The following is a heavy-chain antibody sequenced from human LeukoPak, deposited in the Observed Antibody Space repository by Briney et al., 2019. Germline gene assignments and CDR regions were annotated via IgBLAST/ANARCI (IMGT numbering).Heavy chain of an antibody. CDR3: ARERASSSWTLFGY. D-gene: IGHD6-13*01. Sequence: GGSLRLSCAASGFTFSSYSMNWVRQAPGKGLEWVSSISSSSSYIYYADSVRGRFTISRDDAKNSLYLQMNSLIAEDTAVYYCARERASSSWTLFGYWGQGTLVTVPS. V-gene: IGHV3-21*01. CDR1: GFTFSSYS. J-gene: IGHJ4*02. CDR2: ISSSSSYI.